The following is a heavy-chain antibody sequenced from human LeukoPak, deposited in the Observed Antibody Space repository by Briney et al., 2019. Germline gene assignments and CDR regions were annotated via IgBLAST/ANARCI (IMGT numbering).Heavy chain of an antibody. D-gene: IGHD2-2*01. CDR1: GFTFSSYA. Sequence: PGRSLRLSCAASGFTFSSYAMHWVRQAPGKGLEWVAVISYDGSNKYYADSVKGRFTISRDNSKNTLYLQMNSLRAEDTAVYYCARSPRVCSSTSCYPSEPYYFDYWGQGTLVTVSS. J-gene: IGHJ4*02. V-gene: IGHV3-30*04. CDR3: ARSPRVCSSTSCYPSEPYYFDY. CDR2: ISYDGSNK.